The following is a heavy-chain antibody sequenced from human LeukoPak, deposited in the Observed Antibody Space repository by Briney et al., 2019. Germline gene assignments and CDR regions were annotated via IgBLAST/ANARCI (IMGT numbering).Heavy chain of an antibody. CDR1: GFTFSSYG. CDR2: ISYDGSNK. V-gene: IGHV3-30*18. CDR3: AKVRMVSDEYYFDY. Sequence: PGGSLRLSCAASGFTFSSYGMHWVRQAPDKGLEWVAVISYDGSNKYYADSVEGRFTISRDNSKNTLYLQMNSLRADDTAVYYCAKVRMVSDEYYFDYWGQGTLVTVSS. D-gene: IGHD3-10*01. J-gene: IGHJ4*02.